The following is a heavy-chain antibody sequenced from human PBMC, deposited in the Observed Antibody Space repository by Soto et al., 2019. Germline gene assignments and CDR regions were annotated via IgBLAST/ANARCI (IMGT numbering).Heavy chain of an antibody. CDR3: AKDQLTVGGTYFYYYGVDV. CDR1: GFTFSSYA. D-gene: IGHD6-13*01. V-gene: IGHV3-23*01. CDR2: ISGTGDGS. Sequence: EVQLLESGGGLAQPGGSLRLSCVVSGFTFSSYAMSWVRQAPGKGLEWISGISGTGDGSNSANSVKGRFIISRDNSKNTLYLQMNSLRAEDTAVYYCAKDQLTVGGTYFYYYGVDVWGQGTTVTVSS. J-gene: IGHJ6*02.